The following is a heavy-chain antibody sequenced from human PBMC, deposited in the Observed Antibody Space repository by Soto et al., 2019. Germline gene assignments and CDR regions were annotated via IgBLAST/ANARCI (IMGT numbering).Heavy chain of an antibody. V-gene: IGHV3-21*01. Sequence: PGGSLRLSCAASGFTISSYSMNWVRQAPGKGLEWVSSISSSSSYIYYADSVKGRVTISRDNAKNSLYLQMNSLRAEDTAVYYCARVPWLYDFWSGYPPPGYYYYYGMDVWGQGTPVTVSS. D-gene: IGHD3-3*01. CDR3: ARVPWLYDFWSGYPPPGYYYYYGMDV. J-gene: IGHJ6*02. CDR1: GFTISSYS. CDR2: ISSSSSYI.